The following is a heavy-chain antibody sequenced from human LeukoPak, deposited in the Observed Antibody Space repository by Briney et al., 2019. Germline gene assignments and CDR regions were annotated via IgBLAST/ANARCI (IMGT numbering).Heavy chain of an antibody. CDR2: IYYSGST. CDR3: ARHEVLWFGELLGHFDY. D-gene: IGHD3-10*01. J-gene: IGHJ4*02. V-gene: IGHV4-39*01. CDR1: GGSISSYY. Sequence: PSETLSLTCTVSGGSISSYYWSWIRQPPGKGLEWIGSIYYSGSTYYNPSLKSRVTISVDTSKNQFSLKLSSVTAADTAVYYCARHEVLWFGELLGHFDYWGQGTLVTVSS.